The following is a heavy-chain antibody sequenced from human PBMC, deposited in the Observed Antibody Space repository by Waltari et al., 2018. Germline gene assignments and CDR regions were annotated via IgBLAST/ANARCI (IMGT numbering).Heavy chain of an antibody. V-gene: IGHV3-23*01. Sequence: EEQLLESGGGLVQPGGSLRLSCAASGFTFSTYAMSWVRQAPGTGRECVAAIGGSGGTTSYADSVKGRFTISRDNSKNTLYLKMNSLRAEDTAVYYCAKTLYGGKKWGQGTLVTVSS. CDR1: GFTFSTYA. CDR3: AKTLYGGKK. CDR2: IGGSGGTT. D-gene: IGHD4-17*01. J-gene: IGHJ4*02.